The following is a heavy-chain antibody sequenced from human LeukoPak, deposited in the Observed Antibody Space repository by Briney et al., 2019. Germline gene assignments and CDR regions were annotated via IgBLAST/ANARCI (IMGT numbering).Heavy chain of an antibody. Sequence: GSLRLSCAASGFTFSSYAMSWVRPAPGKGLEWVSAISGSGGSTYYADSVKGRFTISRDNSKNTLYLQMNSLRAEDTAVYYCAKPTKDIVVVPAATAVDYWGQGTLVTVSS. CDR2: ISGSGGST. CDR3: AKPTKDIVVVPAATAVDY. D-gene: IGHD2-2*01. J-gene: IGHJ4*02. V-gene: IGHV3-23*01. CDR1: GFTFSSYA.